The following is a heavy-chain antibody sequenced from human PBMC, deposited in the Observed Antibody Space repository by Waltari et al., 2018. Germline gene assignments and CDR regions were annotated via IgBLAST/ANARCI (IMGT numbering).Heavy chain of an antibody. CDR1: GLTFSDNS. CDR3: RLLLVGATEEGYFDS. CDR2: ISIRGDTT. D-gene: IGHD1-26*01. J-gene: IGHJ4*02. V-gene: IGHV3-48*04. Sequence: EVQLVESGGDLVQPGGSLRLSCAASGLTFSDNSMQWVRQAPGKGTEWMEEISIRGDTTFYADSVRGRFTISSDNAKSSVYLQMSSLRAEDTAVYYCRLLLVGATEEGYFDSWGQGTLVTVSS.